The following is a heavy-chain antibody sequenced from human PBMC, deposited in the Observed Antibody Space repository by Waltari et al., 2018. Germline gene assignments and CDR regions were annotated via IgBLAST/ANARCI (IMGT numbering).Heavy chain of an antibody. V-gene: IGHV3-11*04. J-gene: IGHJ6*02. CDR1: GFTFSDYY. Sequence: QVQLVESGGGLVKPGGSLRLSCAASGFTFSDYYMSWIRQAQGKGLEWVSYIISSGSTIDYAASVKGRFTISRDNAKNSRYLQMNILRAEDTAVYYCARDTDYGDYYYYGMDVWGQGTTVTVSS. D-gene: IGHD4-17*01. CDR2: IISSGSTI. CDR3: ARDTDYGDYYYYGMDV.